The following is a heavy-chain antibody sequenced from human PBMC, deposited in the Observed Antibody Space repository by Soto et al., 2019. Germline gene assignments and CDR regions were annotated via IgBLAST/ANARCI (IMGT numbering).Heavy chain of an antibody. CDR2: ISYDGSNK. CDR3: AKDVVVGATTGLGDYYYYYGMDV. D-gene: IGHD1-26*01. V-gene: IGHV3-30*18. Sequence: GGSLRLSCAASGFTFSSYGMHWVRQAPGKGLEWVAVISYDGSNKYYADSVKGRFTISRDNSKNTLYLQMNSLRAEDTAVYYCAKDVVVGATTGLGDYYYYYGMDVWGQGTTVTV. CDR1: GFTFSSYG. J-gene: IGHJ6*02.